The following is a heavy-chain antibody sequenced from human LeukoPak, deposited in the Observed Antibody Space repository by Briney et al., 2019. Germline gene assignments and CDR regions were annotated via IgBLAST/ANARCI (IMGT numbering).Heavy chain of an antibody. CDR2: IYYSGST. CDR3: AKSFSETERATITAY. CDR1: GGSISSGGYC. J-gene: IGHJ4*02. V-gene: IGHV4-39*07. D-gene: IGHD5-24*01. Sequence: SETLSLTRTVSGGSISSGGYCWGWVRQPPGKGLEWIGSIYYSGSTYYNPSLKSRVTISADTSKNQFSLKLSSVTAADTAIYYCAKSFSETERATITAYWGQGTLVTVSS.